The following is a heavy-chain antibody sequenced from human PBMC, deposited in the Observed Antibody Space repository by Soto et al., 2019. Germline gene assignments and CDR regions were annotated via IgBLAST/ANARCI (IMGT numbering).Heavy chain of an antibody. CDR1: GDSVSSPYY. D-gene: IGHD6-19*01. CDR3: ARSAGWYAVHS. J-gene: IGHJ4*02. V-gene: IGHV4-4*02. CDR2: VFHTGTT. Sequence: QVQLQESGPGLVKPSGTLSLTCAVSGDSVSSPYYWCWVRQPPGQGLEWIGEVFHTGTTSYNPSLRSRVTISMDKSNNQFSLDLSYVTAADTAVYYCARSAGWYAVHSWGPGTLVIVSS.